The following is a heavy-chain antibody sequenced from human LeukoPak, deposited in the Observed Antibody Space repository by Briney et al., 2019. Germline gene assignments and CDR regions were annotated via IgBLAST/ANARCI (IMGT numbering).Heavy chain of an antibody. CDR1: GFTFSSYE. CDR2: ISSSGSTI. Sequence: PGGSLRLSCAASGFTFSSYEMNWVRQTPGKGLEWVSYISSSGSTIYYADSVKGRFTISRDNAKNSLYLQMNSLRAEDTAVYYCARTKSGWYYSDYWGQGTLVSVSS. V-gene: IGHV3-48*03. J-gene: IGHJ4*02. CDR3: ARTKSGWYYSDY. D-gene: IGHD6-19*01.